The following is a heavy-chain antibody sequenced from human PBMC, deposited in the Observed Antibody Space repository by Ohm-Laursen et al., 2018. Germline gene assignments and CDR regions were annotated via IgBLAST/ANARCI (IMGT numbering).Heavy chain of an antibody. CDR3: AKDMRMATISGIDY. D-gene: IGHD5-24*01. CDR1: GFTFDDYA. J-gene: IGHJ4*02. V-gene: IGHV3-9*01. Sequence: SLRLSCSASGFTFDDYAMHWVRQAPGKGLEWVSGISWNSGSIGYADSVKGRFTISRDNAKNSLYLQMNSLRAEDTALYYCAKDMRMATISGIDYWGQGTLVTVSS. CDR2: ISWNSGSI.